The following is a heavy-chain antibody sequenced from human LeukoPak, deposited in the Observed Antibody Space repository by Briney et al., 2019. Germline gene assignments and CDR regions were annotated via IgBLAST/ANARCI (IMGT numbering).Heavy chain of an antibody. J-gene: IGHJ2*01. Sequence: GGSLRVSCVASGFTVSRNYMSWVRQAPGKGLEWVSVIYSSGTTYYADSVKGRFTISRDDSRNTLFLQMNSLRTEDTAVYFCARGNVVQHWYFDLWGRGTLVTVSS. D-gene: IGHD2-21*01. V-gene: IGHV3-53*01. CDR3: ARGNVVQHWYFDL. CDR2: IYSSGTT. CDR1: GFTVSRNY.